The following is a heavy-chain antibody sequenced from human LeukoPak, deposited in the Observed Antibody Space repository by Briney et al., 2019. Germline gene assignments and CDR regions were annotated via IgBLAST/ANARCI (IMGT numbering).Heavy chain of an antibody. J-gene: IGHJ4*02. CDR3: AKGYCSSTSCYTGYFDY. V-gene: IGHV1-69*05. Sequence: GASVKVSCKASGGTFSSYAISWVRQAPGQGLEWMGGIIPIFGTANYAQKFQGRVTITTDESTSTAYMELSSLRSEDTAVYYCAKGYCSSTSCYTGYFDYWGQGTLVTVSS. D-gene: IGHD2-2*02. CDR2: IIPIFGTA. CDR1: GGTFSSYA.